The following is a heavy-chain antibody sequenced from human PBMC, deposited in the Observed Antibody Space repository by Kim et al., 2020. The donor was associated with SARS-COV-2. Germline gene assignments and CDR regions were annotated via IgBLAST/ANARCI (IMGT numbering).Heavy chain of an antibody. V-gene: IGHV3-21*01. J-gene: IGHJ4*02. CDR3: ARAYSSGWAYFDY. Sequence: YADSMNGRFTISRDNAKNSLYLQMNSRRAEDTAVYYCARAYSSGWAYFDYWGQGTLVTVSS. D-gene: IGHD6-19*01.